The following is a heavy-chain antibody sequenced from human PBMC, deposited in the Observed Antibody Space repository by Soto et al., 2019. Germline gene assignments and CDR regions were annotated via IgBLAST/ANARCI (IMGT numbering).Heavy chain of an antibody. V-gene: IGHV1-18*04. J-gene: IGHJ4*02. D-gene: IGHD3-3*01. CDR2: ISASNGHT. CDR3: ARNTGSGNSGGFDY. Sequence: GASVKVSCKASGYTFSGHSISWVRQAPGQGLEWMGWISASNGHTNYAQKFQGRVTMTTDTFTSTVYMEMKSLQSDDTAVYYCARNTGSGNSGGFDYWGQGTLVTVSS. CDR1: GYTFSGHS.